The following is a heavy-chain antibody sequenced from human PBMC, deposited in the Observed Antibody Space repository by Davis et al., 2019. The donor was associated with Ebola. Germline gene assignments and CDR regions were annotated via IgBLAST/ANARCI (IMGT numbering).Heavy chain of an antibody. CDR2: ISRSSTV. V-gene: IGHV3-48*02. D-gene: IGHD4-17*01. Sequence: GESLKISCAASGFTFSTYSMNWVRQAPGKGLEWISYISRSSTVSYSDSVKGRFTISRDNAKNSLCLQMNSLGDEDTAVYYCVRGYGASYWGPGTLVTVSS. CDR1: GFTFSTYS. CDR3: VRGYGASY. J-gene: IGHJ4*02.